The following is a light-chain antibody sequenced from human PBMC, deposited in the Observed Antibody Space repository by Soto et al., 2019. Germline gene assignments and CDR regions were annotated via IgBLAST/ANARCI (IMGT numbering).Light chain of an antibody. CDR3: QQCRNWPLT. CDR2: DAS. Sequence: EIVMTQSPATLSVSPGERATLSCGASQSVYNNLAWYQQRPDQPPRLLIYDASTRATGISARFSGSGYGTEFTLTISSLQSEDFAVYFCQQCRNWPLTFGGGTKV. J-gene: IGKJ4*01. CDR1: QSVYNN. V-gene: IGKV3-15*01.